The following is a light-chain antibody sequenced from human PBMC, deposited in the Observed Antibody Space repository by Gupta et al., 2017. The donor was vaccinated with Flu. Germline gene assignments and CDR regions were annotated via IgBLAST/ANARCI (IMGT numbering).Light chain of an antibody. CDR1: SSPVGGSNY. J-gene: IGLJ1*01. V-gene: IGLV2-14*01. CDR2: DVS. Sequence: SALPQPASVSGSPEQPITISCTGTSSPVGGSNYVTCYQQHPGKASKLMFYDVSNRPSGVSSRFSGSKSGNTASLTISELEAEDESDYYCSSYTSTNTFYVFGTGTKVTVL. CDR3: SSYTSTNTFYV.